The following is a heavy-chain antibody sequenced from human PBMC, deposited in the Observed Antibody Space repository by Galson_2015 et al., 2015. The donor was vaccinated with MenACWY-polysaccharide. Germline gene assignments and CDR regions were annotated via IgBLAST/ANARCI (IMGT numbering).Heavy chain of an antibody. J-gene: IGHJ4*02. CDR2: VNHSGNT. D-gene: IGHD3-3*01. CDR3: ARGDFWSGSPWDF. Sequence: ETLSLTCAVNGGSFSDYYWTWIRQAPGMRPEWIGEVNHSGNTNYTPSLKSRVTISVDTSKNQFSLKLTSVTVAGTAVYYCARGDFWSGSPWDFWGQGTLVTVSS. V-gene: IGHV4-34*01. CDR1: GGSFSDYY.